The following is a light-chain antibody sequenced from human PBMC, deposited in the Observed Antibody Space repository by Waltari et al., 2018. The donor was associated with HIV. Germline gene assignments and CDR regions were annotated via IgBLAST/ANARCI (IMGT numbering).Light chain of an antibody. CDR1: NIRSKN. Sequence: SYVLTQPPSVSVAPGQTASITCGGNNIRSKNGNWYQQKPGQAPAVVVYDDYGLPSGIPERFSGSNSDNTATLTINRVEDGDEADYYCQVWDSNNGHQGVFGGGTKLTVL. J-gene: IGLJ3*02. CDR3: QVWDSNNGHQGV. V-gene: IGLV3-21*02. CDR2: DDY.